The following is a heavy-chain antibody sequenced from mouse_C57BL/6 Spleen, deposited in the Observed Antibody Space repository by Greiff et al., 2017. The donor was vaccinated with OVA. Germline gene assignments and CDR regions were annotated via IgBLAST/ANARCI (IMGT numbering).Heavy chain of an antibody. CDR3: AREGTTVVAPFDY. Sequence: QVQLQQSGPELVKPGASVKISCKASGYAFSSSWMNWVKQRPGKGLEWIGRIYPGDGATHYNGKFKGKATLTADKSSSTACMQLSSLTSEDSAVYFCAREGTTVVAPFDYWGQGTTLTVSS. CDR2: IYPGDGAT. J-gene: IGHJ2*01. V-gene: IGHV1-82*01. CDR1: GYAFSSSW. D-gene: IGHD1-1*01.